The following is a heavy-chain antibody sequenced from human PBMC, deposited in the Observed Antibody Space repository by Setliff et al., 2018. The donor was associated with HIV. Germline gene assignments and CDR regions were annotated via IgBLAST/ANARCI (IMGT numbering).Heavy chain of an antibody. J-gene: IGHJ6*03. CDR1: GYTFTSSD. V-gene: IGHV1-2*02. D-gene: IGHD3-9*01. CDR2: MHPNTGAT. Sequence: ASVKVSCKASGYTFTSSDINWVRQATGQGLEWMGWMHPNTGATSYAQKFQGRVSMTRDMSISTAYMELARLRSDDSAVYYCARIDPTAYHYHMDVWGKGTTVTVSS. CDR3: ARIDPTAYHYHMDV.